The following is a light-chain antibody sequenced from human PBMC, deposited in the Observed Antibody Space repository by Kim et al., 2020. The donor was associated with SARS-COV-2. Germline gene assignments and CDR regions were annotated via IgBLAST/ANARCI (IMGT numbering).Light chain of an antibody. V-gene: IGLV1-40*01. J-gene: IGLJ1*01. CDR2: GNT. CDR3: QSFDSLSGWV. Sequence: GRRVTISCTWSPSNLGAGYELNWYQFLPGTAPKVLIYGNTNRPSGVPDRFSGSKSGTSASLAITGLQAEDEAEYYCQSFDSLSGWVFGTGTKVTVL. CDR1: PSNLGAGYE.